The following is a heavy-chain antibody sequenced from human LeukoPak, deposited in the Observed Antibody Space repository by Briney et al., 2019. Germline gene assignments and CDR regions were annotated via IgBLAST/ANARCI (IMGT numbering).Heavy chain of an antibody. CDR1: GFTFSSYE. CDR2: ISSSGSTI. V-gene: IGHV3-48*03. CDR3: ARDSGYDSSGYYYGGD. D-gene: IGHD3-22*01. Sequence: GGSLRLSCAASGFTFSSYEMNWVRQAPGKGLEWVSYISSSGSTIYYADSVKGRFTISRDNAKNSLYLQMNSLRAEDTAVYYCARDSGYDSSGYYYGGDWGQGTLVTVSS. J-gene: IGHJ4*02.